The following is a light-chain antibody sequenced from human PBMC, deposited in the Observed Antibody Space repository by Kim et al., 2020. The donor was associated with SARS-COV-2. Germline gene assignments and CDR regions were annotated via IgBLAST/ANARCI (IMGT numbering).Light chain of an antibody. CDR2: DAS. V-gene: IGKV1-33*01. CDR1: QDIYNS. Sequence: DIQMTQSPASLSASVGDRVTITCQASQDIYNSLSWYLQRPGTAPKMLICDASNLQSGVPSRFSGSGSGTDFTFTISSLQPEDIGTYYCQQYDSLPITFGPGTRLEIK. CDR3: QQYDSLPIT. J-gene: IGKJ5*01.